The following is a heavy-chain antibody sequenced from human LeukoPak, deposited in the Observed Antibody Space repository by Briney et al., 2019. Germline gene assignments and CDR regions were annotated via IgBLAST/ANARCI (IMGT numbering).Heavy chain of an antibody. CDR1: GFTFSNAW. V-gene: IGHV3-74*03. J-gene: IGHJ4*02. D-gene: IGHD4-23*01. CDR2: INNDGSNA. CDR3: AMTTVGFDY. Sequence: QPGGSLRLSCAASGFTFSNAWMSWVRQAPGKGLIWVSRINNDGSNAAYADSVKGRFTISRDNAKNTLYLQMNSLRAEDTAVYYCAMTTVGFDYWGQGALVTVSS.